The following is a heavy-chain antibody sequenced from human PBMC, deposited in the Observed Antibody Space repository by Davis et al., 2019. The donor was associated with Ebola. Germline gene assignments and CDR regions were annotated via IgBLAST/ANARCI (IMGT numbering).Heavy chain of an antibody. CDR3: TTTRISRYQMLPLDY. Sequence: ASVKVSCKASGYTFTGYYMHWVRQAPGQGLEWMGRINPNSGGTNYAQKFQGRVTMTRDTSISTVYMELSRLTSDDTAVYYCTTTRISRYQMLPLDYWGQGTLVTVSS. V-gene: IGHV1-2*06. D-gene: IGHD2-2*01. J-gene: IGHJ4*02. CDR1: GYTFTGYY. CDR2: INPNSGGT.